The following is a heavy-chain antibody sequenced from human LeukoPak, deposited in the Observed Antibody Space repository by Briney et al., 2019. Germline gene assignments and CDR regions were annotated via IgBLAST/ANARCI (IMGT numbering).Heavy chain of an antibody. Sequence: SETLSLTCTVSGDSISSDYWSWIRQPPGRGLECIGYIYYSGSTNYNPSLKSRVTISVDTSKNQFSLKLRSVTAADTAVYYCARVGGGDYGHYYHYMDVWGKGTTVTVSS. J-gene: IGHJ6*03. D-gene: IGHD4-17*01. CDR2: IYYSGST. V-gene: IGHV4-59*01. CDR3: ARVGGGDYGHYYHYMDV. CDR1: GDSISSDY.